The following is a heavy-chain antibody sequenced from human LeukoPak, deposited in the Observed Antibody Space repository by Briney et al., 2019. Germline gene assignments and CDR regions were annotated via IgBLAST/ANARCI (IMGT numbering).Heavy chain of an antibody. CDR2: ILDSDYST. D-gene: IGHD3-16*01. CDR1: GFTFSSYA. V-gene: IGHV3-23*01. Sequence: GGSLRLSCAASGFTFSSYAMSWVRQAPGKGLEWVSGILDSDYSTYYANSVKGRFTIPRDNSNNTLYLQMNSLRAEDTAVYYCAKLGGHPLHNYYVGVWGKGTTVAVSS. J-gene: IGHJ6*03. CDR3: AKLGGHPLHNYYVGV.